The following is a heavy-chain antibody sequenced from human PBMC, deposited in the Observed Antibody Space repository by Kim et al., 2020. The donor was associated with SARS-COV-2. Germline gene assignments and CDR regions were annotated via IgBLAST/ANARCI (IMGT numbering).Heavy chain of an antibody. D-gene: IGHD6-19*01. V-gene: IGHV3-30-3*02. Sequence: ADCVKGRFTIPRDNSKNTLYLQMNSLRAEDTALYYGAKRFEYNSGWFDYWGQGTLVTVSS. J-gene: IGHJ4*02. CDR3: AKRFEYNSGWFDY.